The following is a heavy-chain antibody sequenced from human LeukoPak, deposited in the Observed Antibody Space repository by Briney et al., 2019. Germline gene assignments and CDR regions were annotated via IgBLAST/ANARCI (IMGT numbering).Heavy chain of an antibody. V-gene: IGHV1-8*01. J-gene: IGHJ4*02. Sequence: ASVKVSCKASGYTFTSYDINWVRQATGQGLEWMGWMNPNSGNTGYAQKFQGRVTMTRNTSISTAYMELSGLRFEDTAVYYCARGTMVRGVIIKSLLFDYWGQGTLVTVSS. CDR3: ARGTMVRGVIIKSLLFDY. CDR2: MNPNSGNT. D-gene: IGHD3-10*01. CDR1: GYTFTSYD.